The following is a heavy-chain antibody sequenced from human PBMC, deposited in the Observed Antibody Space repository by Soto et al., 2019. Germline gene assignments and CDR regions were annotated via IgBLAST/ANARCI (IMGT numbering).Heavy chain of an antibody. D-gene: IGHD2-21*01. Sequence: SETLSLTCSVSGDSISNYYWNWIRQPPGKGPEWIGYIYYSRSSDYNPSLKSRVSISIDTSKNQFSLKLTSVTAADTAVYYCARVYSRAAAGPWSQGTLVTVSS. J-gene: IGHJ4*02. CDR2: IYYSRSS. CDR1: GDSISNYY. CDR3: ARVYSRAAAGP. V-gene: IGHV4-59*01.